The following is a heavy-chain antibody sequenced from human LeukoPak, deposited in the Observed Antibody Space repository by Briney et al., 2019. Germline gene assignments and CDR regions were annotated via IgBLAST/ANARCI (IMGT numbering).Heavy chain of an antibody. J-gene: IGHJ4*02. CDR2: IYYSGST. V-gene: IGHV4-59*01. CDR1: GGSISSYY. Sequence: SETLSLTCPVSGGSISSYYWSWIRQPPGKGLEWIGYIYYSGSTNYNPSLKSRVTISVDTSKNQFSLKLRSVTAADTAVYYCARSVGDSSSWYGIDYWGQGTLVTVSS. D-gene: IGHD6-13*01. CDR3: ARSVGDSSSWYGIDY.